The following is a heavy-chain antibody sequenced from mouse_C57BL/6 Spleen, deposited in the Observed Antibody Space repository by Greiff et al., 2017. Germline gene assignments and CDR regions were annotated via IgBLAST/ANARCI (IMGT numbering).Heavy chain of an antibody. CDR1: GFNIKNTY. V-gene: IGHV14-3*01. Sequence: VQLQQSVAELVRPGASVKLSCTASGFNIKNTYMHWVKQRPEQGLEWIGRIDPANGNTKYAPKFQGKATITADTSSNTASLQLSSLTSEDTAIYYCATALITTVVATRAKDYWGQGTSVTVSS. D-gene: IGHD1-1*01. J-gene: IGHJ4*01. CDR3: ATALITTVVATRAKDY. CDR2: IDPANGNT.